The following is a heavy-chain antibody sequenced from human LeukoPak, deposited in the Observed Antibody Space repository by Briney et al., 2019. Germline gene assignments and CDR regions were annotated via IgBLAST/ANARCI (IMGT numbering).Heavy chain of an antibody. CDR3: ARDSSYSSGWYDY. CDR2: TYYRSTWLH. J-gene: IGHJ5*01. CDR1: GDTVSNNRDA. V-gene: IGHV6-1*01. D-gene: IGHD3-22*01. Sequence: SQTLSLTCAISGDTVSNNRDAWNWIRLSPSRGLEWLGRTYYRSTWLHDYAVSVLSRITIAADTSKNQISLHLNSVTPEDTAVYYCARDSSYSSGWYDYWGQGSLVTVSS.